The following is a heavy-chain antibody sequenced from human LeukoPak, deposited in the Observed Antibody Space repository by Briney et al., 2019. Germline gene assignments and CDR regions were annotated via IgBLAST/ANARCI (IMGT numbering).Heavy chain of an antibody. V-gene: IGHV4-31*03. CDR2: IYYSGST. J-gene: IGHJ3*02. Sequence: SETLPLTCTVSGGSISSGGYYWSWIRQHPGKGLEWIGYIYYSGSTYYNPSLKSRVTISVDTSKNQFSLKLSSVTAADTAVYYCAREIEGAFDIWGQGTMVTVSS. CDR3: AREIEGAFDI. D-gene: IGHD2/OR15-2a*01. CDR1: GGSISSGGYY.